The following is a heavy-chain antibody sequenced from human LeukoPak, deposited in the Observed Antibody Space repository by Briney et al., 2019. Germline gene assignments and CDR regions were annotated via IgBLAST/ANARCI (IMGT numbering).Heavy chain of an antibody. V-gene: IGHV3-66*01. Sequence: GGSLRLSCAASGFTVSSNYMSWARQAPGKGLEWVSVIYSGGSTYYADSVKGRFTISRDNSKNTLYLQMNSLRAEDTAVYYCARDRGAIYYYGMDVWGQGTTVTVSS. CDR3: ARDRGAIYYYGMDV. CDR2: IYSGGST. J-gene: IGHJ6*02. D-gene: IGHD4/OR15-4a*01. CDR1: GFTVSSNY.